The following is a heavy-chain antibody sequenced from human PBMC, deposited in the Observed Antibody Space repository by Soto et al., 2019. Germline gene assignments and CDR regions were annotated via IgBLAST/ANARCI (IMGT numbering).Heavy chain of an antibody. Sequence: EVRLLESGGGLVQPGGSLRLSCVASGFTFSNYAMSWVRQAPGKGLEWVSVVTGRSSSTYYADSVEGRFIISRDNSRNTLFLQMNSPGAEDTAVYSCTKHLPSKKNQRRWADAFHIWGQGTILTVSS. V-gene: IGHV3-23*01. J-gene: IGHJ3*02. CDR3: TKHLPSKKNQRRWADAFHI. D-gene: IGHD2-2*01. CDR1: GFTFSNYA. CDR2: VTGRSSST.